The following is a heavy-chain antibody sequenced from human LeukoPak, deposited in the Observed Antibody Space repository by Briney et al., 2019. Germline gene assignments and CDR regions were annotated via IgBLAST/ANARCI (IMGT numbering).Heavy chain of an antibody. CDR1: GGSISSGSYY. CDR3: ARVKYQLLGGNWFDP. Sequence: LSLTCTVSGGSISSGSYYWSWIRQAPGKGLEWVSYISSSGSTIYYADSVKGRFTISRDNAKNSLYLQMNSLRAEDTAVYYCARVKYQLLGGNWFDPWGQGTLVTVSS. CDR2: ISSSGSTI. V-gene: IGHV3-11*01. D-gene: IGHD2-2*01. J-gene: IGHJ5*02.